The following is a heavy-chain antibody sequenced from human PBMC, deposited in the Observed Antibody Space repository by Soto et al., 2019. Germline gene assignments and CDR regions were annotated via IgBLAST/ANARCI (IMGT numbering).Heavy chain of an antibody. Sequence: QVQLVESGGGVVQPGRSLRLSCAASGFTFSSYGMHWVRQAPGKGLEWGAVISYDGSNKYYADSVKGRFTISRDNSKNTLYLQMNSLRAEDTAVYYCAKGNDRYYFDYWGQGTLVTVSS. V-gene: IGHV3-30*18. J-gene: IGHJ4*02. CDR1: GFTFSSYG. CDR2: ISYDGSNK. D-gene: IGHD1-1*01. CDR3: AKGNDRYYFDY.